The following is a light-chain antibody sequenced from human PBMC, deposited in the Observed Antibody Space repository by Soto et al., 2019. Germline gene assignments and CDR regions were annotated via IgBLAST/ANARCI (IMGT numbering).Light chain of an antibody. CDR3: QQYSTLPHT. J-gene: IGKJ2*01. CDR1: QTVTNSF. V-gene: IGKV3-20*01. Sequence: ENVLTQSPGTLSLSPGERATLSCRASQTVTNSFFAWYQQKPGQPHRLLIHGISSRATGIPDRFSGSGSGTDFTLTISRLEPEDFVVYYCQQYSTLPHTFGRGTKREV. CDR2: GIS.